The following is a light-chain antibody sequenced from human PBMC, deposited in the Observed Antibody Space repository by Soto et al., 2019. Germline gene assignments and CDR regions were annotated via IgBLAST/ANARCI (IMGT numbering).Light chain of an antibody. CDR2: EVS. J-gene: IGLJ2*01. Sequence: QSALTQPPSVSGSPGQSVTISCTGTSSDVGSYNRVSWYQQPPGTDPKLRIYEVSNRPSGVPDRFSASKSGNTASLTISGLQAEDEADYSCSLYTSSSTPVVFGGGTKLTVL. CDR3: SLYTSSSTPVV. CDR1: SSDVGSYNR. V-gene: IGLV2-18*01.